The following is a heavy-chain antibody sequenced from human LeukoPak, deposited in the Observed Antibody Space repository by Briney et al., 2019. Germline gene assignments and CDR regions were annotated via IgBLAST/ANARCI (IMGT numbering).Heavy chain of an antibody. CDR2: INHSGST. CDR1: GGSISSYY. CDR3: AIRIAAAVFDY. D-gene: IGHD6-13*01. V-gene: IGHV4-34*01. Sequence: SETLSLTCTVSGGSISSYYWSWIRQPPGKGLEWIGEINHSGSTNYNPSLKSRVTISVDTSKNQFSLKLSSVTAADTAVYYCAIRIAAAVFDYWGQGTLVTVSS. J-gene: IGHJ4*02.